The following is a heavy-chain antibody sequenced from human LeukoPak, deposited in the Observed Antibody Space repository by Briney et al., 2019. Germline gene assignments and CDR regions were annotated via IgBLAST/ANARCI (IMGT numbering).Heavy chain of an antibody. CDR2: ISSSGSTR. V-gene: IGHV3-48*03. J-gene: IGHJ4*02. CDR1: GFTFSSYE. Sequence: QPGGSLRLSCAASGFTFSSYEMNWVRRAPGKGLEWVSYISSSGSTRYYADSVKGRFTISRDNAKNSLYLQMNSLRAEDTTVYYCARVQTTVTTLDYWGQGTLVTVSS. CDR3: ARVQTTVTTLDY. D-gene: IGHD4-17*01.